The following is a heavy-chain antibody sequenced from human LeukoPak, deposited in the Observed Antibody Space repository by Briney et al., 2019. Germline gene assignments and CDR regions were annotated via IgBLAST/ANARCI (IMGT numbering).Heavy chain of an antibody. CDR2: IYYSGST. D-gene: IGHD1-26*01. J-gene: IGHJ5*02. V-gene: IGHV4-39*01. CDR3: ARHKVGANWFDP. CDR1: GGSISSSSYC. Sequence: SETLSLTCTVSGGSISSSSYCWGWIRQPPGKGLEWIGSIYYSGSTYYNASLKSRVTISVDTSKDQFSLKLSSVTAADTAVYYCARHKVGANWFDPWGQGTLVTVSS.